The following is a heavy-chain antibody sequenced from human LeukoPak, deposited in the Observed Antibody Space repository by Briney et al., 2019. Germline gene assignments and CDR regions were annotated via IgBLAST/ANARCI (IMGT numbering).Heavy chain of an antibody. CDR1: GFTFSSYW. J-gene: IGHJ4*02. CDR3: ARDLNGYDFWSGYYTEPYYFDY. D-gene: IGHD3-3*01. V-gene: IGHV3-7*03. CDR2: IKQDGSEK. Sequence: PGGSLRLSCAASGFTFSSYWMSWVRQAPGKGLGWVANIKQDGSEKYYVDSVKGRFTISRDNAKNSLYLQMNSLRAEDTAVYYCARDLNGYDFWSGYYTEPYYFDYWGQGTLVTVSS.